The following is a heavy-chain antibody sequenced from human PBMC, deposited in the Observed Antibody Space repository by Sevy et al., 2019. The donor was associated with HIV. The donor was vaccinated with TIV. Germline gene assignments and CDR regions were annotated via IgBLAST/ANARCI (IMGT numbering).Heavy chain of an antibody. V-gene: IGHV1-46*01. CDR1: GYTFTSYY. J-gene: IGHJ3*02. CDR2: INPSGGST. CDR3: AGESSPYYYGSGRGAFDI. Sequence: ASVKVSCKASGYTFTSYYMHWVRQAPGQGLEWMGIINPSGGSTSYAQKFQGRVTMTRDTSTSTVYMELSSLRSEDTAVYYCAGESSPYYYGSGRGAFDIWGQGTMVTVSS. D-gene: IGHD3-10*01.